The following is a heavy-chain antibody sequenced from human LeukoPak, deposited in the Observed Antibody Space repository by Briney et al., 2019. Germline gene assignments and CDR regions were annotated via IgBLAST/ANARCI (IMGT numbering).Heavy chain of an antibody. Sequence: ASVKVSCKASGYTFTSYGISWVRQATGQGLEWMGWMNPNSGNTGYAQKFQGRVTITRNTSISTAYMELSSLRSEDTAVYYCARGRRYYYDSSGYYYEVPFDYWGQGTLVTVSS. CDR2: MNPNSGNT. D-gene: IGHD3-22*01. CDR1: GYTFTSYG. CDR3: ARGRRYYYDSSGYYYEVPFDY. J-gene: IGHJ4*02. V-gene: IGHV1-8*03.